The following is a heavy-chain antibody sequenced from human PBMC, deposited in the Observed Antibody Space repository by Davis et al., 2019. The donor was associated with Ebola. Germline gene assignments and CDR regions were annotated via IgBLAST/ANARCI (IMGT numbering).Heavy chain of an antibody. J-gene: IGHJ6*02. Sequence: GESLKISCAASGFTFSSYGMHWVRQAPGKGLEWVAVISYDGSNKYYADSVKGRFTISRDNSKNTLYLQMNSLRAEDTAVYYCAKDRYYDSSGYYYVDYYYGMDVWGQGTTVTVSS. CDR2: ISYDGSNK. CDR3: AKDRYYDSSGYYYVDYYYGMDV. V-gene: IGHV3-30*18. CDR1: GFTFSSYG. D-gene: IGHD3-22*01.